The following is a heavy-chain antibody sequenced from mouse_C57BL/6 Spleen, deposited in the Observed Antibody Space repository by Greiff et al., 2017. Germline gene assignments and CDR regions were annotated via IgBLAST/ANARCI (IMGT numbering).Heavy chain of an antibody. V-gene: IGHV1-64*01. CDR2: IHPNSGST. Sequence: QVQLQQPGAELVKPGASVKLSCKASGYTFTSYWMHWVKQRPGQGLEWIGMIHPNSGSTNYNEKFKSKATLTVDKSSSTAYMQLSSLTSEDSAVYYCVRGEGVLPDYYAMDYWGQGTSVTVSS. CDR1: GYTFTSYW. D-gene: IGHD1-1*01. J-gene: IGHJ4*01. CDR3: VRGEGVLPDYYAMDY.